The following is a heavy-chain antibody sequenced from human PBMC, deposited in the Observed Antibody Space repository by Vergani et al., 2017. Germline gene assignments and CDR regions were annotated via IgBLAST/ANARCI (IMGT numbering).Heavy chain of an antibody. CDR2: MYTSGHT. CDR3: ARASHCINCYSEGPNGPGYYYMDV. J-gene: IGHJ6*03. CDR1: GASVSRGTYY. V-gene: IGHV4-61*02. Sequence: QVQLQESGPGLLKPSQTLSLTCTVSGASVSRGTYYWTWIRQPAGKKLEWIVRMYTSGHTIYNPSLESRVTMSVVTSKNQFSLQLLSVTAADTAVYYCARASHCINCYSEGPNGPGYYYMDVWGKGTTVTGSS. D-gene: IGHD2-21*01.